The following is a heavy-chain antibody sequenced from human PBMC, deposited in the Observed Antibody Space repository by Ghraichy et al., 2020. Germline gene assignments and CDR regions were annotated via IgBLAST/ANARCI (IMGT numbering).Heavy chain of an antibody. V-gene: IGHV3-23*01. CDR1: GFTFSSYA. Sequence: GGSLRLSCAASGFTFSSYALSWVRQAPGKGLEWVSAISGSGGSTYYADSVKGRFTISRDNSKNTLFLQMNSLSAEDTAVYYCARVCYEIWTGYSRWGWFDPWGQGTLVTVSS. CDR3: ARVCYEIWTGYSRWGWFDP. J-gene: IGHJ5*02. CDR2: ISGSGGST. D-gene: IGHD3-9*01.